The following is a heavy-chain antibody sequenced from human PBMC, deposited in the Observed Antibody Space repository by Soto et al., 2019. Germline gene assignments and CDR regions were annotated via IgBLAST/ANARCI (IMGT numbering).Heavy chain of an antibody. J-gene: IGHJ5*02. CDR3: AVDKQPLYSSSSPYIDP. Sequence: ASVKVSCKASGYAFTGYYMHWVRQAPGQGLEWMGWINPNSGGTNYAQKFQGRVTMTRDTSISTAYKELSRLRSDDTAVYYCAVDKQPLYSSSSPYIDPWGQGTLVTSPQ. CDR1: GYAFTGYY. D-gene: IGHD6-6*01. V-gene: IGHV1-2*02. CDR2: INPNSGGT.